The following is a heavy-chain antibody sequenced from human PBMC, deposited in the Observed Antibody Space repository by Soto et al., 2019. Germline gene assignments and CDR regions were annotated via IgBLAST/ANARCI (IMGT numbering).Heavy chain of an antibody. V-gene: IGHV3-30*18. CDR2: ISDSGKQK. J-gene: IGHJ4*01. Sequence: GSLRLSCAASGFSFGSSGMHWVRQAAGKGLEWVAVISDSGKQKYYADSVKGRFTISRDYSKSTVSLQMDSLTTEDTAVYYCAKVRYERWTFYYWGRGT. D-gene: IGHD3-16*01. CDR3: AKVRYERWTFYY. CDR1: GFSFGSSG.